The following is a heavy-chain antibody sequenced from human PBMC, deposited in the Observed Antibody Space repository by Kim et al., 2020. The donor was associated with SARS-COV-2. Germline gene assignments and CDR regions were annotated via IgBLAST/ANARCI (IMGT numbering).Heavy chain of an antibody. V-gene: IGHV3-7*01. J-gene: IGHJ4*02. Sequence: TEKYYVDSVKGRLTIARDNAKNSLFLNVNSLRVEDTAVYYWARTHYGDYVWGQGTLVTVSS. CDR2: TEK. CDR3: ARTHYGDYV. D-gene: IGHD4-17*01.